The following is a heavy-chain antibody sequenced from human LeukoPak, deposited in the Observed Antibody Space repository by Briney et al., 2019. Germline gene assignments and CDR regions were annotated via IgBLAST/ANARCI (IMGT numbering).Heavy chain of an antibody. Sequence: ASVKVSRKASGYTFTDYYMHWVRQAPGQGLEWMGWINPNSGGTNYAQKFQGRVTMTRDTSISTAYMELSRLRSDDTAVYYCARVYLGVYYYGSSGYSHLDYCGQGTLVTVSS. CDR2: INPNSGGT. CDR1: GYTFTDYY. CDR3: ARVYLGVYYYGSSGYSHLDY. V-gene: IGHV1-2*02. D-gene: IGHD3-22*01. J-gene: IGHJ4*02.